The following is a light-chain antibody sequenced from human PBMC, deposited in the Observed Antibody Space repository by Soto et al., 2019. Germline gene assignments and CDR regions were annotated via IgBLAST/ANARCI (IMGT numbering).Light chain of an antibody. J-gene: IGLJ2*01. CDR2: EVT. Sequence: QSALTQPASVSGSPGQSITISCSGTSSDIGAYDYVSWYQQHPGKAPKLLISEVTKRPSGVPDRFSGSKSGNTASLTVSGLQAEDEADYYCGSKAGSNKHVVFGGGTKLTVL. CDR3: GSKAGSNKHVV. CDR1: SSDIGAYDY. V-gene: IGLV2-8*01.